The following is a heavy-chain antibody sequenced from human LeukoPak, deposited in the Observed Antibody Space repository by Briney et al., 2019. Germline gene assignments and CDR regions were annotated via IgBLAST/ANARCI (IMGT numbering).Heavy chain of an antibody. Sequence: GGSLRLSCAASGFTFSSYEMNWVRQAPGKGLEWVSYISSSGSTIYYADSVKGRFTISRDNAKNSLYLQMNSLRAEDTAVYYCARDYVWGSYRSFDYCGQGTLVTVSS. CDR2: ISSSGSTI. D-gene: IGHD3-16*02. V-gene: IGHV3-48*03. CDR3: ARDYVWGSYRSFDY. J-gene: IGHJ4*02. CDR1: GFTFSSYE.